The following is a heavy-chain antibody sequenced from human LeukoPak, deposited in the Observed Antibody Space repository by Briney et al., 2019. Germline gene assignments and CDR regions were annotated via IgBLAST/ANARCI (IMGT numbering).Heavy chain of an antibody. CDR1: GYSFTNYW. D-gene: IGHD6-6*01. Sequence: GESLKISCKGSGYSFTNYWIGWVRQMPGKGLEWMAIVYPSDSDTRYCPSFQGQVTVSAGKSISTVYLQWSSLKASDTAMYYCARHRSDSSSSPIDYWGQGTLVTVSS. CDR3: ARHRSDSSSSPIDY. CDR2: VYPSDSDT. V-gene: IGHV5-51*01. J-gene: IGHJ4*02.